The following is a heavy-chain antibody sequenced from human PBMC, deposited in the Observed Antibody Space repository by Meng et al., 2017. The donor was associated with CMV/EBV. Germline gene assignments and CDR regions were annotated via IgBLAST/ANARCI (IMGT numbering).Heavy chain of an antibody. V-gene: IGHV4-34*01. CDR3: ARGSIAARLGLGD. J-gene: IGHJ4*02. D-gene: IGHD6-6*01. Sequence: VQQEEGGAGVVRPPETLSLTGAVYGGSFRGYYWSWIRQPPGKGPEWIGEINHSGSTNYNPSLKSRVTISVDTSKNQFSLKLSSVTAADTAVYYCARGSIAARLGLGDWGQGTLVTVS. CDR2: INHSGST. CDR1: GGSFRGYY.